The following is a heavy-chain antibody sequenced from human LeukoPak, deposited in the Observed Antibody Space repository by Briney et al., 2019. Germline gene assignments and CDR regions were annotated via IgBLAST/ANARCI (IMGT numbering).Heavy chain of an antibody. D-gene: IGHD2-2*02. CDR2: ISAYNGNT. V-gene: IGHV1-18*01. CDR3: ARTLGYCSSTSCYRGWGFDYYYYMDV. J-gene: IGHJ6*03. Sequence: ASVKVSCKASGYTFTSYGISWVRQAPGQGLEWMGWISAYNGNTNYAQKLQGRVTITTDTSTSTAYMELRSLRSDDTAVYYCARTLGYCSSTSCYRGWGFDYYYYMDVWGKGTTVTVSS. CDR1: GYTFTSYG.